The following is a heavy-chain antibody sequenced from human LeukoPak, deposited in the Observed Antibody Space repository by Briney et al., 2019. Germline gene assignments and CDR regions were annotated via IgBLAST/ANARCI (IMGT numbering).Heavy chain of an antibody. J-gene: IGHJ4*02. CDR2: IDYDSSHI. CDR3: ARDPLRYLRVGHYDY. V-gene: IGHV3-21*01. Sequence: GGSLRLSCAGSGFTFNDHAMSWARQVPGKGLEWVSSIDYDSSHIYYAASVRGRFTISRDNARNSVYLQMNSLRVEDTAVYYCARDPLRYLRVGHYDYWGQGTLVAVSS. CDR1: GFTFNDHA. D-gene: IGHD3-9*01.